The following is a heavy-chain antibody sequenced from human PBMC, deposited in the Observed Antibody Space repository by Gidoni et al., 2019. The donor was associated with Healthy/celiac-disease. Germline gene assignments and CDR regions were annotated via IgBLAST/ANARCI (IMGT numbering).Heavy chain of an antibody. Sequence: QVQLVGSGGGVVQPGRSLRLSCAASGFTFSSYAMHWVRQDPGKGLGWLSVISYDGSNKYYADSVKGRFTISRDNSKNTLYLQMNSLRAEDTAVYYCARALYGDYQWFDPWGQGTLVTVSS. J-gene: IGHJ5*02. CDR2: ISYDGSNK. CDR1: GFTFSSYA. CDR3: ARALYGDYQWFDP. V-gene: IGHV3-30-3*01. D-gene: IGHD4-17*01.